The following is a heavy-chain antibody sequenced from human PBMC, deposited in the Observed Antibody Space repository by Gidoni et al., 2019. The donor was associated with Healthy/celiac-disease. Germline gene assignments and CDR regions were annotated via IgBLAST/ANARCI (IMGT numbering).Heavy chain of an antibody. V-gene: IGHV3-30-3*01. J-gene: IGHJ6*02. CDR3: ARWFDSSGYYAEFYYYGMDV. D-gene: IGHD3-22*01. CDR2: ISYDGSNK. Sequence: QVQLVESGGGVVQPGRSLRLSCAAPGFTFSSYAMHWVRQAPGKGLEWVAVISYDGSNKYYADSVKGRFTISRDNSKNTLYLQMNSLRAEDTAVYYCARWFDSSGYYAEFYYYGMDVWGQGTTVTVSS. CDR1: GFTFSSYA.